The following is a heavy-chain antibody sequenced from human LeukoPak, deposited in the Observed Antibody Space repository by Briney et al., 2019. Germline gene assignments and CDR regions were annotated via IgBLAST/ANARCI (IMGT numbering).Heavy chain of an antibody. Sequence: PLETLSLTCAVYGGSFSGYYWSWIRQPPGKGLEWIGEINHSGSTNYNPSLKSRVTISVDTSKNQFSLKLSSVTAADTAVYYCASDDSSSAFDIWGQGTMVTVSS. D-gene: IGHD6-13*01. CDR3: ASDDSSSAFDI. CDR2: INHSGST. V-gene: IGHV4-34*01. J-gene: IGHJ3*02. CDR1: GGSFSGYY.